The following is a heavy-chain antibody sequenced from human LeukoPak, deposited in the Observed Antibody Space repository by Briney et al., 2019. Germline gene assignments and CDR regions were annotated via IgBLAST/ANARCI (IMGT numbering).Heavy chain of an antibody. CDR1: GYTFTSYY. D-gene: IGHD3-10*01. CDR3: ARGRGPPIRVRGHYYMDV. CDR2: INPSGGST. Sequence: GASVKVSCKASGYTFTSYYMHWVRQAPGQGLEWMGIINPSGGSTSYAQKFQGRVTMTRDTSTSTVYMELSSLRSEDTAVYYCARGRGPPIRVRGHYYMDVWGKGTTVTVSS. V-gene: IGHV1-46*01. J-gene: IGHJ6*03.